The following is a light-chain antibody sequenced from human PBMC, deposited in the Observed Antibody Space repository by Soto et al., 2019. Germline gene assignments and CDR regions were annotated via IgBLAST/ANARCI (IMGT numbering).Light chain of an antibody. V-gene: IGKV3-20*01. J-gene: IGKJ2*01. CDR2: GAS. CDR1: QTVTGSY. Sequence: EIALTQSPGTLSLSPGERATLSCRASQTVTGSYLAWYQQKPGQAPRLRIYGASNRATGIPDRFSGSGSGADFTLTISRLELEDFAVYYCQQCGPSLKYTFGQGTTLEIK. CDR3: QQCGPSLKYT.